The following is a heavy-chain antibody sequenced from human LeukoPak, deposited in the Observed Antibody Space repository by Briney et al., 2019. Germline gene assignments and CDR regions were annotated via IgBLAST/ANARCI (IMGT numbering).Heavy chain of an antibody. J-gene: IGHJ4*02. Sequence: GGSLRLSCAASGFTFSSYAVSWVRQAPGKGLEWVADMSPDGSDKTYVDSVKGRLTIPRDNAKQSLYLQMDSLTAEDTAVYYCVTSWCRQQRDYWGQGTLVTVSS. CDR1: GFTFSSYA. V-gene: IGHV3-7*01. CDR3: VTSWCRQQRDY. D-gene: IGHD2-8*01. CDR2: MSPDGSDK.